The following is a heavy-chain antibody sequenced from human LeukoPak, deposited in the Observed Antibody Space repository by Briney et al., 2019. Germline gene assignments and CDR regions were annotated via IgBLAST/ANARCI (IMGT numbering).Heavy chain of an antibody. Sequence: SVKVSCKASGGTFISYAISWVRQAPGQGLEWMGGIIPIFGTANYAQKFQGRVTITADESTSTAYMELSSLRSEDTAVYYCAGRAVPAAIDYYYYGMDVWGQGTTVTVSS. D-gene: IGHD2-2*02. CDR3: AGRAVPAAIDYYYYGMDV. CDR1: GGTFISYA. V-gene: IGHV1-69*13. CDR2: IIPIFGTA. J-gene: IGHJ6*02.